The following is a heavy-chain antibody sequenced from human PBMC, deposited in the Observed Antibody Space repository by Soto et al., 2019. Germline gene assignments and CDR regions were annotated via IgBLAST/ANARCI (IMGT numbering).Heavy chain of an antibody. D-gene: IGHD3-3*01. CDR1: GFTFDDYA. CDR2: ISWNSGSI. Sequence: GGSLRLSCAASGFTFDDYAMHWVRQAPGKGLEWVSGISWNSGSIGYADSVKGRFTISRDNAKNSLYLQMNSLRAEDTALYYCAKDIALRFLEWSGFDYWGQGTLVTVSS. J-gene: IGHJ4*02. V-gene: IGHV3-9*01. CDR3: AKDIALRFLEWSGFDY.